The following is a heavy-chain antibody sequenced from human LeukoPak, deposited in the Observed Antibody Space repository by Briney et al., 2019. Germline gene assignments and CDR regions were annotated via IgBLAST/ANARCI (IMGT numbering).Heavy chain of an antibody. CDR3: ARWWMATQFGGHAFDI. Sequence: PGGSLRLSCAASGFTFSSYWMSWIRQPPGKGLEWIGEINHSGSTNYNPSLKSRVTISVDTSKNQFSLKLSSVTAADTAVYYCARWWMATQFGGHAFDIWGQGKMVTVSS. D-gene: IGHD5-24*01. CDR1: GFTFSSYW. J-gene: IGHJ3*02. V-gene: IGHV4-34*01. CDR2: INHSGST.